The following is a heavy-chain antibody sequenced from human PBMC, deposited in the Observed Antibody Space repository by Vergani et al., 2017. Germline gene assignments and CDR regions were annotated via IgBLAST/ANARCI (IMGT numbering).Heavy chain of an antibody. CDR1: GYTFTSYD. Sequence: QVQLVQSGAEVKKPGASVKVSCKASGYTFTSYDINWVRQATGQGLEWMGWMNPNSGNTGYAQKFQGRVTMTRNTSIITAYMELSSLRSEDTAVYYCARGLGDVWSGYYKGSHEYYFDYWGQGTLVTVSS. D-gene: IGHD3-3*01. J-gene: IGHJ4*02. V-gene: IGHV1-8*01. CDR3: ARGLGDVWSGYYKGSHEYYFDY. CDR2: MNPNSGNT.